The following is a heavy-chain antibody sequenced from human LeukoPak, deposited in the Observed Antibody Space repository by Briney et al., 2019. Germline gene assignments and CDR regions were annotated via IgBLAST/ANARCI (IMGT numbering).Heavy chain of an antibody. CDR3: ARERDIVVVPAAPTPLLY. V-gene: IGHV1-46*01. CDR1: GYTFTSYY. D-gene: IGHD2-2*01. Sequence: ASGKVSCKASGYTFTSYYMHWVRQGPGQGLEWMGIISPSGGSTSYAQKFQGRVTMTRDMSTSTVYMELSNLRSEDTAVYYCARERDIVVVPAAPTPLLYWGQGTLVTVSS. CDR2: ISPSGGST. J-gene: IGHJ4*02.